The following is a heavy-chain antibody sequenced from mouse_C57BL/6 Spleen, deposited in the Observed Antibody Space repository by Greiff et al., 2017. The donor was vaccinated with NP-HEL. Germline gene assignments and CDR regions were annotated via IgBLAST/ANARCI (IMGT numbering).Heavy chain of an antibody. CDR3: ARDGYYV. D-gene: IGHD2-3*01. Sequence: EVMLVESGGGLVKPGGSLKLSCAASGFTFSSYAMSWVRQTPEKRLEWVATISDGGSYTYYPDNVKGRFTISRDNAKNNLYLQMSHLKSEDTAMYYCARDGYYVWGTGTTVTVSS. CDR1: GFTFSSYA. V-gene: IGHV5-4*01. J-gene: IGHJ1*03. CDR2: ISDGGSYT.